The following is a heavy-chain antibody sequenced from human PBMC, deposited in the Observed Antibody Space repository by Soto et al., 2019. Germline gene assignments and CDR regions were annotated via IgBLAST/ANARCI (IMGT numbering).Heavy chain of an antibody. Sequence: GASVKVSCKASGYAFTSYGMSWVRQAPGQGLEWMGWISAYNGNTNYAQKLQGRVTMTTDTSTSTAYMELRSLRSDDTAVYYCARGTDDCSSTSCYLGGYYYYYYMDVWGKGTTVTVSS. CDR2: ISAYNGNT. D-gene: IGHD2-2*01. CDR1: GYAFTSYG. V-gene: IGHV1-18*01. CDR3: ARGTDDCSSTSCYLGGYYYYYYMDV. J-gene: IGHJ6*03.